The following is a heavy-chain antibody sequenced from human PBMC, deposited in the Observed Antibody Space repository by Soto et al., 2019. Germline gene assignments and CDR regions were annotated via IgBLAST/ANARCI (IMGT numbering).Heavy chain of an antibody. D-gene: IGHD1-1*01. CDR3: ARAKTGTTYYYYYMDV. Sequence: PGGSLRLSCAASGFTFSSYWMSWVRQAPGKGLEWVANIKQDGSEKYYVDSVKGRFTISRDNAKNSLYLQMNSLRAEDTAVYYCARAKTGTTYYYYYMDVWGKGTTVPVS. CDR2: IKQDGSEK. CDR1: GFTFSSYW. J-gene: IGHJ6*03. V-gene: IGHV3-7*01.